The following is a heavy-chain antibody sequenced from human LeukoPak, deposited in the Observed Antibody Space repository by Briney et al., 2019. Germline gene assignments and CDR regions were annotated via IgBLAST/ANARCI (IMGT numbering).Heavy chain of an antibody. Sequence: GASVKVSCKASGYTFTGYYMHWVRQAPGQGLEWMGWINPNSGGTNYAQKFQGRVTMTRDTSISTAYMELSRLRSDDTAVYYCARDEYSSSWYAFDYWGQGTLVTVSS. CDR3: ARDEYSSSWYAFDY. D-gene: IGHD6-13*01. V-gene: IGHV1-2*02. CDR2: INPNSGGT. CDR1: GYTFTGYY. J-gene: IGHJ4*02.